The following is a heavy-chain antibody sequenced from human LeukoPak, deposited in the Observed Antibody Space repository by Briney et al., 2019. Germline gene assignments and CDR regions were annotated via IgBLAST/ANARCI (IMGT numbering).Heavy chain of an antibody. D-gene: IGHD3-22*01. Sequence: GGSLRLSCAASGFTFSSYSMNWVRQAPGKGLEWVSSISSSSSYIYYADSVKGRFTISRDNAKNSLYLQMNSLRAEDTAVYYCARDRYDSSGYFPPYYFDYWGQGTLVTVSS. CDR3: ARDRYDSSGYFPPYYFDY. CDR1: GFTFSSYS. J-gene: IGHJ4*02. V-gene: IGHV3-21*01. CDR2: ISSSSSYI.